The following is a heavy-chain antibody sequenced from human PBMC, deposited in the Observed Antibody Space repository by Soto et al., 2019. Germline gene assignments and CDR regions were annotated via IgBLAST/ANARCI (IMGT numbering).Heavy chain of an antibody. D-gene: IGHD3-3*01. V-gene: IGHV4-59*01. J-gene: IGHJ6*02. CDR1: GGSISSYY. CDR2: IYYSGST. Sequence: QVQLQESGPGLVKPSETLSLTCTVSGGSISSYYWSWIRQPPGKGLEWIGYIYYSGSTNYNPSLKSRVTISVDPSKNQFSLKLSSVTAADTAVYYCARDIRNYDFWSPGMDVWGQGTTVTVSS. CDR3: ARDIRNYDFWSPGMDV.